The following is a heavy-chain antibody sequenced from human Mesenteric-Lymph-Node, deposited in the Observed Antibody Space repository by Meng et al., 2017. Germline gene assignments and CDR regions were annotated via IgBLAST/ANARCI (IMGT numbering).Heavy chain of an antibody. CDR1: GGSVSSGSYY. Sequence: QVQLQESGPGLGRPSETLSLPCTVSGGSVSSGSYYWSWIRQPPGKGLEWIGYISYSGSTNYNPSLRSRVTISVDTSKNQFSLRLNSVTAADTAVYYCARDLGSIAALGYWGQGTLVTVSS. D-gene: IGHD6-6*01. J-gene: IGHJ4*02. CDR2: ISYSGST. CDR3: ARDLGSIAALGY. V-gene: IGHV4-61*01.